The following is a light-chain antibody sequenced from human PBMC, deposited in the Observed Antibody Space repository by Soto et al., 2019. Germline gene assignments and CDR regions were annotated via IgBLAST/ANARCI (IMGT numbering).Light chain of an antibody. J-gene: IGKJ5*01. Sequence: IVLTQSPGTLSLSPGERATLSCRASQSVSSSYLAWYQQKPGQAPRLLIYGASSRATGIPDRFSGSGSGTDFTLTISRLEPEDFAVYYCQQYGSSFTFGQGTRLENK. CDR3: QQYGSSFT. CDR2: GAS. V-gene: IGKV3-20*01. CDR1: QSVSSSY.